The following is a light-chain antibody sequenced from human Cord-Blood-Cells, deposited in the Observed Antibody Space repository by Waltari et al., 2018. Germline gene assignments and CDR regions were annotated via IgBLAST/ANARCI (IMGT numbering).Light chain of an antibody. V-gene: IGLV3-1*01. CDR2: QDS. CDR3: QAWDSSTAV. J-gene: IGLJ2*01. CDR1: KLGDKY. Sequence: SYELTQPPSVSVSPGQTASITCPGDKLGDKYACWYQQKPGLSPVLVIYQDSKRPSGIPERFSGSNSGNTATLTISGTQAMDEADYYCQAWDSSTAVFGGGTKLTVL.